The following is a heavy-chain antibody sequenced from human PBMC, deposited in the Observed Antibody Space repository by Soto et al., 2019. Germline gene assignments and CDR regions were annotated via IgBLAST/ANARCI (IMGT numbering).Heavy chain of an antibody. CDR2: ISAYNGNT. J-gene: IGHJ6*02. Sequence: QVHLVQSGAEVKKPGASVKVSCKASGYTFTSYGISWVRQAPGQGLEWMGWISAYNGNTNYAQKRXXXGTGATDTSRXXAXVXXSRLGSDVTGVDSGARAIICKWVGGGVLRGGGMDVWGQGTAVTGSS. D-gene: IGHD6-19*01. CDR1: GYTFTSYG. CDR3: ARAIICKWVGGGVLRGGGMDV. V-gene: IGHV1-18*01.